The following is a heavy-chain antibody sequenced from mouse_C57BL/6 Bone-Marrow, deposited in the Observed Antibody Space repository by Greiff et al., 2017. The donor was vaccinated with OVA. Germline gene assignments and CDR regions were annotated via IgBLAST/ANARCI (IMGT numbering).Heavy chain of an antibody. CDR1: GFNIKDDY. J-gene: IGHJ4*01. Sequence: ESGAELVRPGASVKLSCTASGFNIKDDYMHWVKQRPEQGLEWIGWIDPENGDTEYASKFQGKATITADTSSNTAYLQLSSLTSEDTAVYYCTTDYGIDYAMDYWGQGTSVTVSS. V-gene: IGHV14-4*01. CDR2: IDPENGDT. D-gene: IGHD1-1*01. CDR3: TTDYGIDYAMDY.